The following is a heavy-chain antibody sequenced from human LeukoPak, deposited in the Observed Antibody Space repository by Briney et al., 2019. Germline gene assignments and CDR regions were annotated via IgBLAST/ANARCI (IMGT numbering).Heavy chain of an antibody. CDR1: GYTFTSYD. CDR2: MNPNSGNT. J-gene: IGHJ5*02. D-gene: IGHD6-6*01. V-gene: IGHV1-8*01. Sequence: ASVKVSCKASGYTFTSYDINWARQATGQGLEWMGWMNPNSGNTGYAQKFQGRVTMTRNTSISTAYMELSSLRSEDTAVYYCARGGRRIAARQRGNWFDPWGQGTLVTVSS. CDR3: ARGGRRIAARQRGNWFDP.